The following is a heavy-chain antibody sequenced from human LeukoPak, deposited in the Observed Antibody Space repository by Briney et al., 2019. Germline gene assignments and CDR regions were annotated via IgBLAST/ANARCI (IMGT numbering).Heavy chain of an antibody. CDR1: GGSFSGYY. V-gene: IGHV4-34*01. CDR2: INHSGST. J-gene: IGHJ4*02. Sequence: SETLSLTCAVYGGSFSGYYWSWIRQPPGKGLEWIGEINHSGSTNYNPSLKSRVTISVDTSKNQFSLKLSSVTAADTAVYYCARSLYGGNSEDYWGQGTLVTVSS. CDR3: ARSLYGGNSEDY. D-gene: IGHD4-23*01.